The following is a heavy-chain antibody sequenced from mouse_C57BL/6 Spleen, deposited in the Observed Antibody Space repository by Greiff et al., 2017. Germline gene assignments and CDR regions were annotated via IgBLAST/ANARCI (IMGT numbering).Heavy chain of an antibody. J-gene: IGHJ3*01. D-gene: IGHD2-4*01. CDR1: GYSITSGYY. CDR2: ISYDGSN. Sequence: EVKLMESGPGLVKPSPSLSLTCSVTGYSITSGYYWNWLRQFPGNKLEWMGYISYDGSNNYNPSLQNRISITRDTSKNQFFLQFNSVTTEDTATYYCESRYYDYGGFCYGGWGQGVLVS. CDR3: ESRYYDYGGFCYGG. V-gene: IGHV3-6*01.